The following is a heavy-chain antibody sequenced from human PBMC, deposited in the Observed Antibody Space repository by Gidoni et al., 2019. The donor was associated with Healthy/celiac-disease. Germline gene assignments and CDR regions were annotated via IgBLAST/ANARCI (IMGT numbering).Heavy chain of an antibody. D-gene: IGHD3-22*01. CDR2: ISWNSGSI. V-gene: IGHV3-9*01. J-gene: IGHJ4*02. CDR1: GFTFDDYA. Sequence: EVQLVESGGGLVQPGRSLRLSCAASGFTFDDYAMHWVRQAPGKGLEWVSGISWNSGSIGYADSVKGRFTISRDNAKNSLYLQMNSLRAEDTALYYCAKAVGEVIKGYFDYWGQGTLVTVSS. CDR3: AKAVGEVIKGYFDY.